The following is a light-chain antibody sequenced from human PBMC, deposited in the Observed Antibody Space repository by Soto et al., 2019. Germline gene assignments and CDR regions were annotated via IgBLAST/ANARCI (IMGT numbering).Light chain of an antibody. Sequence: THSPVPLSLSPWERATLSCRASQSVSSLLAWYQQTPGQAPRLLIHAATPRATGIPPRCSCSGSGTEFTLTISCLQSEDVVRYCSPHYAFLPNTFGQGTNV. V-gene: IGKV3-15*01. CDR1: QSVSSL. CDR2: AAT. J-gene: IGKJ1*01. CDR3: PHYAFLPNT.